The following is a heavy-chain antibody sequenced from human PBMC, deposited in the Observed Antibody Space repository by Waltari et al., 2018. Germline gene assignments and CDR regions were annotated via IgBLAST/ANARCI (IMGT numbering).Heavy chain of an antibody. V-gene: IGHV1-69*13. D-gene: IGHD3-22*01. CDR2: VIPIFGTA. CDR3: ARSYYYDSSGYYSYYYGMDV. CDR1: GGTFSSYA. Sequence: QVQLVQSGAEVKKPGSSVTVSCKASGGTFSSYAISWVRQALGQGLEWMGGVIPIFGTANYAQKFQGRVTITADESTSTAYMELSSLRSEDTAVYYCARSYYYDSSGYYSYYYGMDVWGQGTTVTVSS. J-gene: IGHJ6*02.